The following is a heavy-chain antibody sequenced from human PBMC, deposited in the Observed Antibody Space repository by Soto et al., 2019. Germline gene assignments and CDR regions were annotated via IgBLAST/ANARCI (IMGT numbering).Heavy chain of an antibody. CDR3: ARDAAVTGQAFDI. Sequence: SQTLSLPCAISGDSVSSNSAAWTWIRQSPSRGLEWLGRTYYRSKWYNDYAVSVKSRITINPDTSKNQFSLQLNSVTPEDTAVYYCARDAAVTGQAFDIWGQGTMVTVSS. D-gene: IGHD2-21*02. V-gene: IGHV6-1*01. J-gene: IGHJ3*02. CDR2: TYYRSKWYN. CDR1: GDSVSSNSAA.